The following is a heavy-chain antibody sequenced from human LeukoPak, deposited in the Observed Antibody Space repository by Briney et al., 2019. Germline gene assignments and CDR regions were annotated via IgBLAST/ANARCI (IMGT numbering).Heavy chain of an antibody. CDR1: GGSFSGYY. V-gene: IGHV4-34*01. J-gene: IGHJ4*02. D-gene: IGHD2-15*01. CDR2: INHSGST. CDR3: ARRRGYCSGGSCLQSFDY. Sequence: SETLSPTCAVYGGSFSGYYWSWIRQPPGKGLEWIGEINHSGSTNYNPSLKSRITISVDTSKNQFSLKLSSVTAADTAVYYCARRRGYCSGGSCLQSFDYWGQGTLVTVSS.